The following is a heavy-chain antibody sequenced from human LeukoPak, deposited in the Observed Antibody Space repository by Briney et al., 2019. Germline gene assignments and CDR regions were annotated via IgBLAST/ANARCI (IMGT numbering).Heavy chain of an antibody. J-gene: IGHJ4*02. Sequence: GESLKISCKGSGYSLTSYWIGWVRQMPGKGLEWMGIIYPGDSDTRYSPSFQGQVTISADKSISTAYLQWSSLKASDTAMYYCARRPYYYDSSGLDGYFDYWGQGTLVTVSS. CDR2: IYPGDSDT. CDR1: GYSLTSYW. V-gene: IGHV5-51*01. CDR3: ARRPYYYDSSGLDGYFDY. D-gene: IGHD3-22*01.